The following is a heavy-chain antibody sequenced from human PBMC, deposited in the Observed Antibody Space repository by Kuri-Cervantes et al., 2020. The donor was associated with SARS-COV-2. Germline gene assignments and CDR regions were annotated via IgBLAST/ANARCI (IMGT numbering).Heavy chain of an antibody. J-gene: IGHJ4*02. Sequence: GEYLMIYCKGSGYSYTGYWIGRVRQMPAKGLEWRGIIYPGDSDTRYSPSFQGQVTISANTSISTAYLQWSSLKASATAMYYCARRLYGSSFDYWGQGTLVTVSS. D-gene: IGHD6-6*01. V-gene: IGHV5-51*01. CDR2: IYPGDSDT. CDR3: ARRLYGSSFDY. CDR1: GYSYTGYW.